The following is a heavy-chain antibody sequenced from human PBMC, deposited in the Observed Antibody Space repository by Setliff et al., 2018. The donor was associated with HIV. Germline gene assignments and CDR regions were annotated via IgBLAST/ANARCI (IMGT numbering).Heavy chain of an antibody. Sequence: GSLRLSCAASGFSLSDYDMTWIRQAPGKGLEWVSYIRSSGSNTYYAESVKGRFTISRDNSKNTLYLQMNSLRAEDTAVYYCAKHFLLWSNAFHIWGQGTMVTVS. D-gene: IGHD2-21*01. CDR2: IRSSGSNT. J-gene: IGHJ3*02. CDR1: GFSLSDYD. CDR3: AKHFLLWSNAFHI. V-gene: IGHV3-11*01.